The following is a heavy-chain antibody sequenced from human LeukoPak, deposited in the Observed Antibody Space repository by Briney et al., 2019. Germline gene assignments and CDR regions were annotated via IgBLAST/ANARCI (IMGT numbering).Heavy chain of an antibody. CDR1: GFTFGNYA. V-gene: IGHV3-23*01. D-gene: IGHD3-10*01. CDR2: IRAGGGKT. CDR3: AKERFGSGSPYYSDY. J-gene: IGHJ4*02. Sequence: GGSLRLSCTTSGFTFGNYAMSWVRQAPGKGLEWVSAIRAGGGKTYYADSVKGRFTISRDNSSNTLYLQMDSLRGDDAAVYYCAKERFGSGSPYYSDYWGQGTLVTVSS.